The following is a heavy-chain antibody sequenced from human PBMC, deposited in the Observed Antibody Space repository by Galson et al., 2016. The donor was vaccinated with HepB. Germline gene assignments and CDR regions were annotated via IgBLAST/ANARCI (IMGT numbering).Heavy chain of an antibody. J-gene: IGHJ4*02. CDR1: GGSIRPYF. D-gene: IGHD1-1*01. Sequence: SETLSLTCVVSGGSIRPYFWSWIRQPSGKGLEWIGYISHSGTTSYNPSLKNRVTMSIDPSNNQFSLRLTSMTAADTAIYYCARDWKYWGQGTLVTVSS. CDR3: ARDWKY. V-gene: IGHV4-59*12. CDR2: ISHSGTT.